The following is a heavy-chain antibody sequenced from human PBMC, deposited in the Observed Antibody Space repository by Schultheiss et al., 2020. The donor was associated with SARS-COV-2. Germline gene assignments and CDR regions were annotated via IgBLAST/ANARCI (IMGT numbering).Heavy chain of an antibody. J-gene: IGHJ3*02. CDR1: GGSISGGNNY. CDR2: IYTNGHY. Sequence: SQTLSLTCSVSGGSISGGNNYWSWVRQPAGKDLEWIGRIYTNGHYNYNPSLKSRVTMSVDTSKNQMSLKLTSVTAADTAVYYCARGFGAGPFDIWGQGTTVTVSS. D-gene: IGHD3-10*01. CDR3: ARGFGAGPFDI. V-gene: IGHV4-61*02.